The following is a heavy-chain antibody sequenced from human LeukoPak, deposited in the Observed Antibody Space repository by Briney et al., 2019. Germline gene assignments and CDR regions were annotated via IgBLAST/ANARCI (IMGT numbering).Heavy chain of an antibody. D-gene: IGHD3-22*01. CDR1: GASLTNYY. CDR2: IYYSGST. CDR3: ARLPDYYDSSGFDY. J-gene: IGHJ4*02. Sequence: PSETLSLTCSVSGASLTNYYWSWIRQPPGKGLEWIGYIYYSGSTNYNPSLKSRVTISVDTSKNQFSLKLSSVTAADTAVYYCARLPDYYDSSGFDYWGQGTLVTVSS. V-gene: IGHV4-59*08.